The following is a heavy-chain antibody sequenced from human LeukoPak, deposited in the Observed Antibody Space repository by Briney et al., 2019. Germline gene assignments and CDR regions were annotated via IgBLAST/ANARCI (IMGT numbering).Heavy chain of an antibody. V-gene: IGHV1-69*05. D-gene: IGHD2-2*02. CDR2: IIPIFGTA. Sequence: ASVKVSCKASGGTFSSYAISWVRQAPGQGLEWMGGIIPIFGTANYAQKFQGRVTITTDESMSTAYMELSSLRSEDTAVYYCARARGGVVPAAIPDYYYYYVDVWGKGTTVTVSS. J-gene: IGHJ6*03. CDR3: ARARGGVVPAAIPDYYYYYVDV. CDR1: GGTFSSYA.